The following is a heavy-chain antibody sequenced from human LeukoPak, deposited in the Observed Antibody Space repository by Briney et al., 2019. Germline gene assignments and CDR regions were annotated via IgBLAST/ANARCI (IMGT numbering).Heavy chain of an antibody. Sequence: SSQTLSLTPTVSGGSLSSGGYYWSWTRQPPGKGLEWIGEGDLTGGTKYNPSLKSRVPFSAATSKTQFPLSLSPVTAADTAVYYCARAGGFSMVRGAVNSLFDPWGQGTLVTVSS. CDR1: GGSLSSGGYY. CDR3: ARAGGFSMVRGAVNSLFDP. J-gene: IGHJ5*02. CDR2: GDLTGGT. D-gene: IGHD3-10*01. V-gene: IGHV4-61*08.